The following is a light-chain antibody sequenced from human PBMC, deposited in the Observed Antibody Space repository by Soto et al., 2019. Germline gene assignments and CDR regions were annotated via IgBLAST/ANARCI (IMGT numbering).Light chain of an antibody. CDR3: HQYDNRPFR. CDR1: RDIDNY. CDR2: DAS. Sequence: DIQMTQSPSSLSASVGDRVTITCQASRDIDNYLNWYQQKPGKAPNLLIYDASNLETGVPLRFSGSRSGTHFTLTISSLQPEDIGTYYCHQYDNRPFRFGHGPKREIK. V-gene: IGKV1-33*01. J-gene: IGKJ2*03.